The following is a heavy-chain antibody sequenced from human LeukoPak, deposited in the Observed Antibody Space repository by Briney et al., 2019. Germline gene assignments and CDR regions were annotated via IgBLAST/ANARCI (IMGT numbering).Heavy chain of an antibody. D-gene: IGHD3-10*01. CDR3: AKWGAQSGNYRVVDC. Sequence: GGSLRLSCVASGITFSSYAMSWVRQAPGKGLEWVSAINGGADSTYYADSVKGRFTISRDNSKNTLFLQMNGLRVEDTAVYYCAKWGAQSGNYRVVDCWGRGTLVTVSS. V-gene: IGHV3-23*01. J-gene: IGHJ4*02. CDR2: INGGADST. CDR1: GITFSSYA.